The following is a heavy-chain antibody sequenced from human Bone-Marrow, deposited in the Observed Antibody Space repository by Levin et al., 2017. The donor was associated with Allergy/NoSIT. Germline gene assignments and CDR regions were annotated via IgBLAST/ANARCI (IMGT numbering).Heavy chain of an antibody. J-gene: IGHJ3*01. CDR1: GFTFRNFA. Sequence: GASVKVSCAASGFTFRNFAMTWVRQAPGMGLEWVSAINYSGGKTYYADSVKGRFTLSRDNSKNTLFLEMNNLRVGDTALYYCAKHSGFTYGYNDAFDVWGQGAMVTVSS. D-gene: IGHD5-24*01. CDR3: AKHSGFTYGYNDAFDV. CDR2: INYSGGKT. V-gene: IGHV3-23*01.